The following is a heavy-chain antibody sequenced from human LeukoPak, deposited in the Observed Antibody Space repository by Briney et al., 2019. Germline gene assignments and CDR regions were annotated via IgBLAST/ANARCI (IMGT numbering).Heavy chain of an antibody. D-gene: IGHD6-13*01. CDR1: GYTFTGYY. Sequence: ASVKVSCKASGYTFTGYYMHWVRQAPGQGLEWMGWINPNSGGTNYAQKFQGRVTMTRDTSISTAYMELSRLRSDDTAVYYCAHALAAAGDWFDPWGQGNLVPVSS. J-gene: IGHJ5*02. V-gene: IGHV1-2*02. CDR3: AHALAAAGDWFDP. CDR2: INPNSGGT.